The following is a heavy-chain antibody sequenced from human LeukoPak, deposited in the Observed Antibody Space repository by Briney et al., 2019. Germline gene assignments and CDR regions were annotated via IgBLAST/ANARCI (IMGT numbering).Heavy chain of an antibody. CDR1: GLSLNTSGVD. V-gene: IGHV2-5*02. D-gene: IGHD6-13*01. CDR3: ALRRNIPDGTSHDY. Sequence: KWSGPTLVKPTQTLTLTCTFSGLSLNTSGVDVGWIRQPPGKALEWLALIYWDDDKRYSPSLKSRLTITKDTSKNQVVLTMTNMDPVDTATYYCALRRNIPDGTSHDYWGQGTPVTVSS. J-gene: IGHJ4*02. CDR2: IYWDDDK.